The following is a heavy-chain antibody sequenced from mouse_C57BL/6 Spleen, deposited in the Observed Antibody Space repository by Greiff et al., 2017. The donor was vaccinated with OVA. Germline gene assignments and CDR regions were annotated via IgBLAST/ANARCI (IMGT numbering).Heavy chain of an antibody. CDR1: GYTFTSYW. CDR2: IDPSDSYT. D-gene: IGHD1-2*01. CDR3: AYYGLYAMDY. V-gene: IGHV1-69*01. J-gene: IGHJ4*01. Sequence: QVQLQQPGAELVMPGASVKLSCKASGYTFTSYWMHWVKQRPGQGLEWIGEIDPSDSYTNYNQKFKGKSTLTVDKSSSTAYMQLSSLTSEDSAVYYCAYYGLYAMDYWGQGTSVTVSS.